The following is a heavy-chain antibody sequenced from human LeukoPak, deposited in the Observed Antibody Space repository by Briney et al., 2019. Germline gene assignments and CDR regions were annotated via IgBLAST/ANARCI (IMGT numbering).Heavy chain of an antibody. CDR1: GGSFSGYY. Sequence: PSETLSLTCAVYGGSFSGYYWSWIRQPPGKGLEWIGEINHSGSTNYNPSLKSRVTISVDTSKNQFSLKLSSVTAADTAVYYCARGCRGSTSCYAFDYWGQGTLVTVS. J-gene: IGHJ4*02. V-gene: IGHV4-34*01. CDR3: ARGCRGSTSCYAFDY. CDR2: INHSGST. D-gene: IGHD2-2*01.